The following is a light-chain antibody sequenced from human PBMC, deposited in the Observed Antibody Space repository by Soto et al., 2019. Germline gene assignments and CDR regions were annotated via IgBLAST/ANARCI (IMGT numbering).Light chain of an antibody. J-gene: IGLJ1*01. Sequence: QSALTQPASVSGSPGQSITISCTGTSSDVGGYNYVSWYQQHPGKAPKLMIYDVSNRPSGVSNRFSGSKSGNTASLTISGLQAEDEADYYCNSYTSRSSSTYVFGTGTKPTVL. V-gene: IGLV2-14*01. CDR2: DVS. CDR1: SSDVGGYNY. CDR3: NSYTSRSSSTYV.